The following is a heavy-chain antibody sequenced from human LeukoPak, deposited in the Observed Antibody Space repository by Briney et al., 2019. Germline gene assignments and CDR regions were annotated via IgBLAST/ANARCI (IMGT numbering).Heavy chain of an antibody. CDR1: GYTFTDYY. CDR3: ASLYYYDSSGYLPD. V-gene: IGHV1-2*02. Sequence: ASVKVSCKASGYTFTDYYMHWVRQAPGQGLEWMGWINPNSGGTNYAQKFQGRVTMTRDTSISTACMELSRLRSEDTAVYYCASLYYYDSSGYLPDWGQGTLVTVSS. J-gene: IGHJ4*02. CDR2: INPNSGGT. D-gene: IGHD3-22*01.